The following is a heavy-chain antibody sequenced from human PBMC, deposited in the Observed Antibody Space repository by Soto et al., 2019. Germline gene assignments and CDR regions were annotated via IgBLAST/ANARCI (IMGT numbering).Heavy chain of an antibody. CDR3: TTESLYYYGSGSYYNEPP. D-gene: IGHD3-10*01. CDR1: GFTFSNAW. CDR2: IKSKTDGGTT. V-gene: IGHV3-15*01. J-gene: IGHJ5*02. Sequence: PVGSLRLSCAASGFTFSNAWMSWVRQAPGKGLEWVGRIKSKTDGGTTDYAAPVKGRFTISRDDSKNTLYLQMNSLKTEDTAVYYCTTESLYYYGSGSYYNEPPWGQGTLVTVSS.